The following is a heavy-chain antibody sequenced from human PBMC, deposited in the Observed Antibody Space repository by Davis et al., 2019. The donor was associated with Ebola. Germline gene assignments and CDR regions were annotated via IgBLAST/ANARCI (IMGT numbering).Heavy chain of an antibody. J-gene: IGHJ3*02. CDR1: GFTFSSYA. D-gene: IGHD1-26*01. Sequence: GESLKISCAASGFTFSSYAMNWVRQAPGKGLEWVSYISSSSSTIYYADSVKGRFTISRDNSKNTLYLQMNSRRAEDTAVYYCAKGELLRAFDIWGQGTMVTVSS. V-gene: IGHV3-48*01. CDR3: AKGELLRAFDI. CDR2: ISSSSSTI.